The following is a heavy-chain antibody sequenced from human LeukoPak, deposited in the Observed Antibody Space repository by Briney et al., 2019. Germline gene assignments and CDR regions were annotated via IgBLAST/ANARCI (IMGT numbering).Heavy chain of an antibody. D-gene: IGHD6-13*01. CDR2: IYYSGST. Sequence: SETLSLTCTVSGGSISSSSYYWGWIRQPPGKGLEWIGSIYYSGSTYYNPSLKSRVTISVDTSKNQFSLKLSSVTAADTAVYYCAGYGSSSWTYYFDYWGQGTLVTVSS. J-gene: IGHJ4*02. V-gene: IGHV4-39*01. CDR1: GGSISSSSYY. CDR3: AGYGSSSWTYYFDY.